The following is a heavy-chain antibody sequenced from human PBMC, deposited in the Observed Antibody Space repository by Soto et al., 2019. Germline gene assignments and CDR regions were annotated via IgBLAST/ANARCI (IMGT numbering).Heavy chain of an antibody. CDR3: ASGRYSYGSAFDY. D-gene: IGHD5-18*01. V-gene: IGHV3-48*02. Sequence: EVQLVESGGGLVQPGGSLRLSCAASGFTFSSYSMNWVRQAPGKGLEWVSYISSSSSTIYYADSVKGRFTISRDNARNSLYLQMNSLRDEDTAVYYCASGRYSYGSAFDYWGQATLVTVSS. CDR1: GFTFSSYS. J-gene: IGHJ4*02. CDR2: ISSSSSTI.